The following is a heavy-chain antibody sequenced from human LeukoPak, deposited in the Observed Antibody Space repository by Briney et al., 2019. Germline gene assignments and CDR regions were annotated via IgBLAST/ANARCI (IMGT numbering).Heavy chain of an antibody. CDR2: IYTSGST. D-gene: IGHD3-22*01. CDR1: GGPISSGSYH. J-gene: IGHJ4*02. Sequence: SQTLSLTCTVSGGPISSGSYHGSWIRQPTGKGLEWVGRIYTSGSTHYNPSLKSRVTISVDTSKNQFSLKLSFVTAAATAVYYCAITRAYDSSGYSFDYWGQGTLVTVSS. CDR3: AITRAYDSSGYSFDY. V-gene: IGHV4-61*02.